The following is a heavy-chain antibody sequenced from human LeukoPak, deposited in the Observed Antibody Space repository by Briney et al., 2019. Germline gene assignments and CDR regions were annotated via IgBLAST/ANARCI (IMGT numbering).Heavy chain of an antibody. Sequence: ASVTVSFKVSGYTLTELSMHWVRQAPGKGSEWMGGFDPEDGETIYAQKFQGRVTMTEDTSTDTAYMELSSLRSEDTAVYYCATGVEGAGNSEDWGQGTLVTVSS. D-gene: IGHD4-23*01. CDR1: GYTLTELS. V-gene: IGHV1-24*01. CDR3: ATGVEGAGNSED. J-gene: IGHJ4*02. CDR2: FDPEDGET.